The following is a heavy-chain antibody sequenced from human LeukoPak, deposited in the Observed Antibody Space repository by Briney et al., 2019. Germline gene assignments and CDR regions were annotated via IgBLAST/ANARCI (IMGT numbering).Heavy chain of an antibody. D-gene: IGHD3-22*01. CDR2: IYYSGST. V-gene: IGHV4-59*01. J-gene: IGHJ4*02. Sequence: SETLSLTCTVSGGSISSYYWSWIRQPPGKGLEWIGYIYYSGSTNYNPSLKSRVTISVDTSKNQFSLKLSSVTAADTAVYYCARVHPTYDSSGYYPIFDYWGQGTLVTVSS. CDR1: GGSISSYY. CDR3: ARVHPTYDSSGYYPIFDY.